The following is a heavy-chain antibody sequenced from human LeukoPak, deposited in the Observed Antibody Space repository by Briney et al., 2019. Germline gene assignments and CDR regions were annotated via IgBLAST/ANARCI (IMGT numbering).Heavy chain of an antibody. CDR1: GYTVSSNS. J-gene: IGHJ6*03. D-gene: IGHD3-10*01. CDR3: ARESRTDRIWFGAFSSLSLLGSGRNYYMDV. Sequence: GGSLRLFCTVSGYTVSSNSMSWVRQAPGKGLEWVAIVNQGGTEKYYVDSVKGRFTISRDNAENSLYLQMNSLRAEDTAVYYCARESRTDRIWFGAFSSLSLLGSGRNYYMDVWGKGTTVTISS. V-gene: IGHV3-7*03. CDR2: VNQGGTEK.